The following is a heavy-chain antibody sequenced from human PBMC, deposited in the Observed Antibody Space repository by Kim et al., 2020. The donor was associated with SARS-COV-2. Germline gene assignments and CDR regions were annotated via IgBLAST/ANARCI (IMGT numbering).Heavy chain of an antibody. CDR3: ARRRTGSYYFDY. V-gene: IGHV1-2*02. CDR1: GYTFTGYY. Sequence: ASVKVSCKASGYTFTGYYMHWVRQAPGQGLEWMGWINPNSGGTNYAQKFQGRVTMTRDTSISTAYMELSRLRSDDTAVYYCARRRTGSYYFDYWGQGTLVTVSS. J-gene: IGHJ4*02. CDR2: INPNSGGT. D-gene: IGHD3-16*02.